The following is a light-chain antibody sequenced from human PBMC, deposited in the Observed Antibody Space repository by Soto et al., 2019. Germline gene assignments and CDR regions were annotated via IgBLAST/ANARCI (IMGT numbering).Light chain of an antibody. CDR3: QQNYITPLA. CDR1: QSISSY. CDR2: AVS. V-gene: IGKV1-39*01. J-gene: IGKJ3*01. Sequence: DIEMTQSPSSLSASVGDRVTITCRASQSISSYLNWYQQKPGKAPRLLIYAVSNLQSGVPSRFSGSVSGTDFTLTISSLQPEDFATYYCQQNYITPLAFGPGTKVDIK.